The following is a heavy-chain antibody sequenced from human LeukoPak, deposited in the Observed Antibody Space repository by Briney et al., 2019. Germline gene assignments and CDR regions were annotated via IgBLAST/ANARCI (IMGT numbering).Heavy chain of an antibody. CDR3: AKGGARGLIMYYFDY. V-gene: IGHV3-23*01. CDR1: GFTFSIYA. D-gene: IGHD3-10*01. Sequence: GRSLRLSCASPGFTFSIYAMSGFRKAPGKGVDWASAISGSGGSTYYADSVKGRFTISRDNSKHTLYLQMNRLRAEDTALYYCAKGGARGLIMYYFDYWGQGTLVTVSS. CDR2: ISGSGGST. J-gene: IGHJ4*02.